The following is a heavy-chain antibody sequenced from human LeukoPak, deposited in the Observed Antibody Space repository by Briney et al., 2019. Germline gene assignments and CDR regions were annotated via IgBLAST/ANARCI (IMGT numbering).Heavy chain of an antibody. CDR2: MNPSSGNT. V-gene: IGHV1-8*01. CDR3: ARAITYYDILTGYPIGDYYMDV. D-gene: IGHD3-9*01. J-gene: IGHJ6*03. CDR1: GYTFTSYD. Sequence: GASVKVSCKASGYTFTSYDINWVRQATGQGLEWMGWMNPSSGNTGYAQKFQGRVTMTRNTSISTAYMELSSLRSEDTAVYYCARAITYYDILTGYPIGDYYMDVWGKGTTVTVSS.